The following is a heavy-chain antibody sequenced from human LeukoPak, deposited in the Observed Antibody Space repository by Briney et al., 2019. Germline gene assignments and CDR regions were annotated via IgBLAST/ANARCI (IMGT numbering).Heavy chain of an antibody. V-gene: IGHV1-46*01. J-gene: IGHJ3*02. D-gene: IGHD3-22*01. CDR2: INPSIGTT. CDR3: ARVEIVVGTGAFDI. CDR1: GYTFTNYY. Sequence: ASVKVSCKASGYTFTNYYIHWVRQAPGQGLEWMGIINPSIGTTSYAQKFQGRITMTRDTSTSTVYMELSSLRSEDTAVYYCARVEIVVGTGAFDIWGQGTMVTVSS.